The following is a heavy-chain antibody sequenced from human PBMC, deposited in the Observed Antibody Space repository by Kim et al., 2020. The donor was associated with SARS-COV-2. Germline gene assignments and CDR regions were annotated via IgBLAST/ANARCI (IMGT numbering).Heavy chain of an antibody. CDR1: GGSISSSSYY. CDR3: ARGGIAAAGEFDY. CDR2: IYYSGST. Sequence: SETLSLTCTVSGGSISSSSYYWGWIRQPPGKGLEWIGSIYYSGSTYYNPSLKSRVTISVDTSKNQFSLKLSSVTAADTAVYYCARGGIAAAGEFDYWGQGTLVTVSS. J-gene: IGHJ4*02. V-gene: IGHV4-39*01. D-gene: IGHD6-13*01.